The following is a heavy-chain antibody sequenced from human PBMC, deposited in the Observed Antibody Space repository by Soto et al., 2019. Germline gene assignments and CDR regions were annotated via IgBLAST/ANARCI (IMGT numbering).Heavy chain of an antibody. CDR3: ARGAGITVASTSFDY. CDR1: GFTFSSYS. D-gene: IGHD6-19*01. Sequence: QVQLVESGGGVVQPGRSLRLSCAASGFTFSSYSIHWVRQAPGKGLEWVAVISFDGSYEYYADSVKGRFTISRDNSKTPLYLQMNSLRAEDTAVYYCARGAGITVASTSFDYWGQGTLVTVSS. CDR2: ISFDGSYE. J-gene: IGHJ4*02. V-gene: IGHV3-30-3*01.